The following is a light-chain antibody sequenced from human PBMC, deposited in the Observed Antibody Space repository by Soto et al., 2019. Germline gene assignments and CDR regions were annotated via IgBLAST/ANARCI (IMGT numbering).Light chain of an antibody. V-gene: IGKV1-17*01. CDR2: AAS. J-gene: IGKJ1*01. CDR3: LQHNSYPLT. CDR1: QDISND. Sequence: DLQMTQSPSSLSASVGDRVTITCRASQDISNDLGWYQQKLGKAPKRLIYAASSLQSGVPSMFSGSVSGTQFTLVISSLPPEEFATYYFLQHNSYPLTLGQGTKLEIK.